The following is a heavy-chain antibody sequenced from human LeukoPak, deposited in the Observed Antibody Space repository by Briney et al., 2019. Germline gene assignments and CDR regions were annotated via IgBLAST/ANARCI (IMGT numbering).Heavy chain of an antibody. CDR1: GFTLTELS. Sequence: ASVKVSCKVSGFTLTELSIHWVRQTPGKGLEWMGGLDREDAERISARKSQGRISMTEDTSTDTAYMELSSLRSDDTAVYYCATAGELVRGFWYFDLWGRGTLVTVAS. J-gene: IGHJ2*01. D-gene: IGHD6-6*01. CDR3: ATAGELVRGFWYFDL. CDR2: LDREDAER. V-gene: IGHV1-24*01.